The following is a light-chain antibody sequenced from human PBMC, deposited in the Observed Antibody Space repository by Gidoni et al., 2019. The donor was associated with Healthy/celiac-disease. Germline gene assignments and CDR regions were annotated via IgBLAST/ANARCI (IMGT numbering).Light chain of an antibody. J-gene: IGKJ4*01. V-gene: IGKV1-39*01. Sequence: DIQMTQPPSSLSASVGDRVTITCRASQSISSYLTWYQQKPGKAPKLLIYAASSLQSGVPSRFSGSGSGTEFTLTISSLQPEDFATYYCQQSYSTPPVFGGGTKVEIK. CDR3: QQSYSTPPV. CDR2: AAS. CDR1: QSISSY.